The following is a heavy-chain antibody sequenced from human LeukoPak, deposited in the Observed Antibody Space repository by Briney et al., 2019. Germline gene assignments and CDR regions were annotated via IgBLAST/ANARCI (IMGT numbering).Heavy chain of an antibody. D-gene: IGHD3-10*01. V-gene: IGHV4-59*12. Sequence: SETLSLTCTVSGGSISSYYWSWIRQPPGKGLEWIGYIYYSGSTNYNPSLKSRVTISVDTSKNQFSLKLSSVTAADTAVYYCARDLRGGSSRGYDYWGQGTLVTVSS. J-gene: IGHJ4*02. CDR3: ARDLRGGSSRGYDY. CDR2: IYYSGST. CDR1: GGSISSYY.